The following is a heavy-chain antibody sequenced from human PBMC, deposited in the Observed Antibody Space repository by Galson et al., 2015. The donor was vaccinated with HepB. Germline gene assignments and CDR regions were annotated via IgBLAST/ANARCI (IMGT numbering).Heavy chain of an antibody. D-gene: IGHD2-2*02. CDR3: AKDGGYCSSTSCYRGAFDI. CDR2: ISGSGGST. J-gene: IGHJ3*02. V-gene: IGHV3-23*01. CDR1: GFTFSSYA. Sequence: SLRLSCAASGFTFSSYAMSWVRQAPGKGLEWVSAISGSGGSTYYADSVKGRFTISRDNSKNTLYLQMNSLRAEDTAVYYCAKDGGYCSSTSCYRGAFDIWGQGTMVTVSS.